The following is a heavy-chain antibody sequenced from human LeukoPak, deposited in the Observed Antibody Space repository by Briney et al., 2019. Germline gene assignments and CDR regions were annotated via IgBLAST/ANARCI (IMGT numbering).Heavy chain of an antibody. D-gene: IGHD3-22*01. CDR2: ISAYNGNT. Sequence: GASVKVSCKXSGYTFTSDGISWVRQAPGQGLEWMGWISAYNGNTNYAQKLQGRVTMTTDTSTSTAYMEPRSLRSDDTAVYYCASTPPGYYDSSGYYHFDYWGQGTLVTVSS. CDR1: GYTFTSDG. CDR3: ASTPPGYYDSSGYYHFDY. V-gene: IGHV1-18*01. J-gene: IGHJ4*02.